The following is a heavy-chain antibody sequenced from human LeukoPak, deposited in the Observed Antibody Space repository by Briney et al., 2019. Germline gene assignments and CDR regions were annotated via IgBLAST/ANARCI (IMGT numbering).Heavy chain of an antibody. CDR3: ASRFAPWDAFDI. CDR2: IYPGDSDS. CDR1: GYTFTNYW. V-gene: IGHV5-51*03. J-gene: IGHJ3*02. Sequence: GQSLKISCKASGYTFTNYWIAWVRQMPGKGLEWMGIIYPGDSDSKYSPSFQGQVTISVDRSISTAYLQWSSLKASDTAMYYCASRFAPWDAFDIWGQGTMVTVSS. D-gene: IGHD3-3*01.